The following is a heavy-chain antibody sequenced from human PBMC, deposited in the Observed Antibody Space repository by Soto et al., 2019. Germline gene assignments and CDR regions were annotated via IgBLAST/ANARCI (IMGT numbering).Heavy chain of an antibody. CDR3: ARSLGYASY. CDR2: IKENGSEK. J-gene: IGHJ4*02. D-gene: IGHD2-15*01. CDR1: GFTFSSYW. Sequence: SGGSLRLSCAASGFTFSSYWMSWVRQAPGKGLEWVASIKENGSEKDYVDSVKGRFTISRDNAKNSLYLQMNSLRAEDTAMYYCARSLGYASYWGQGTLVTVSS. V-gene: IGHV3-7*01.